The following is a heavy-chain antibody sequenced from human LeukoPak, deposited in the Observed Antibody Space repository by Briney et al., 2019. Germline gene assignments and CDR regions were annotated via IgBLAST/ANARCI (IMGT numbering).Heavy chain of an antibody. J-gene: IGHJ6*02. Sequence: WINAGNGNTKYSQKFQGRVTITRDTSASTAYMELSSLRSEDTAVYYCARDPEDPYYYGMDVWGQGTTVTVSS. D-gene: IGHD1-14*01. V-gene: IGHV1-3*01. CDR3: ARDPEDPYYYGMDV. CDR2: INAGNGNT.